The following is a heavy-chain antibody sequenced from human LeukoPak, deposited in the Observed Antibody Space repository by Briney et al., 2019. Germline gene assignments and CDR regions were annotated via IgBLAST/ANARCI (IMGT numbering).Heavy chain of an antibody. D-gene: IGHD3-22*01. Sequence: GSVKVSCKASGYTFTGYYLHWVRQAPGQGLEWMGWIKPNSGDTNYAQKFQGRVTMTRDTSISTVYMELSRLRSDDTAVYFCARTFDYYDSSGYSHWFDPWGQGTLVTVSS. V-gene: IGHV1-2*02. CDR2: IKPNSGDT. CDR1: GYTFTGYY. J-gene: IGHJ5*02. CDR3: ARTFDYYDSSGYSHWFDP.